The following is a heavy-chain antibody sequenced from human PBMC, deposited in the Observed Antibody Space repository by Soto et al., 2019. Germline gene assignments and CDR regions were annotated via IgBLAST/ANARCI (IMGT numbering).Heavy chain of an antibody. CDR1: GFTFSSYS. D-gene: IGHD2-15*01. Sequence: GGSLRLSCAASGFTFSSYSMNWVRQAPGKCLEWASSISSSSSYIYYADSVKGRFTISRDNAKNSLYLQMNSLRAEDTAVYYCARSIREYCSGGSCPSRFTYYYYGMDVWGQGXTVTVYS. CDR2: ISSSSSYI. J-gene: IGHJ6*02. V-gene: IGHV3-21*01. CDR3: ARSIREYCSGGSCPSRFTYYYYGMDV.